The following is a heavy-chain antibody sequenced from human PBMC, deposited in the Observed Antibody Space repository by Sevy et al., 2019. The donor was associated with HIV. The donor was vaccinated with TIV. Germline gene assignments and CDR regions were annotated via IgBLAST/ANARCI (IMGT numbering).Heavy chain of an antibody. CDR2: ITDGDSGGLT. CDR3: ARGRRSDILTGYYYDY. J-gene: IGHJ4*02. Sequence: GGSLRLSCATSGFTFSSYAMTWVRQAPGKGLEWVSVITDGDSGGLTYDADSVEGRFAISGDNSKNILYLQMNTLRAVYTAVYYCARGRRSDILTGYYYDYWGQGTLVTVSS. CDR1: GFTFSSYA. V-gene: IGHV3-23*01. D-gene: IGHD3-9*01.